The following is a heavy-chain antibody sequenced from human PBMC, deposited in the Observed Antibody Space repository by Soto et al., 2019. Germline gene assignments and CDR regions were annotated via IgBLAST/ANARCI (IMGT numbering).Heavy chain of an antibody. J-gene: IGHJ4*02. V-gene: IGHV3-7*01. CDR2: IVEDGTGK. D-gene: IGHD4-17*01. CDR3: ASEPCRSAVTQEAI. Sequence: EVQVVESGGGLVQPGGSLRLSCTTSGFSFSNYCMSWVRQAPGKGLEWVANIVEDGTGKYYVYSVKGRVTVSRDNAKNALYLQMNSLRVEDTAVDDWASEPCRSAVTQEAIWCQVTLVTVSS. CDR1: GFSFSNYC.